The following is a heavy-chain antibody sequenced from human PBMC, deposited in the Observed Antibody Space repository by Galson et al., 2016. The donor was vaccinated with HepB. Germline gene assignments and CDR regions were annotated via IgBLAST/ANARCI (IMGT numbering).Heavy chain of an antibody. V-gene: IGHV4-39*07. J-gene: IGHJ4*01. Sequence: SETLSLTCTLSGDSITSNYYWGWIRQSPGKGLEWIGSMYYSGSIFYNPSLKSRVTISVDTSKNQFFLRLISVTAADTAVYYCARPGHSSAWSYFEHWGHGTQVTVSS. CDR1: GDSITSNYY. CDR2: MYYSGSI. D-gene: IGHD6-19*01. CDR3: ARPGHSSAWSYFEH.